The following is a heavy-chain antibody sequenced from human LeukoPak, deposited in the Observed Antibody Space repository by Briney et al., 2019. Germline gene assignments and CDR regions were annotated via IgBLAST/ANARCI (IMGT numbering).Heavy chain of an antibody. Sequence: ASVKVSCKASGYTFTSYDINWVRHATGQGLEWMGWMNPNSGNTGYAQKFQGRVTITRNTSITTAYMELSSLRSDDTAVYYCARESVAGGFEYWGQGTLVTVSS. CDR2: MNPNSGNT. CDR3: ARESVAGGFEY. D-gene: IGHD6-19*01. CDR1: GYTFTSYD. V-gene: IGHV1-8*02. J-gene: IGHJ4*02.